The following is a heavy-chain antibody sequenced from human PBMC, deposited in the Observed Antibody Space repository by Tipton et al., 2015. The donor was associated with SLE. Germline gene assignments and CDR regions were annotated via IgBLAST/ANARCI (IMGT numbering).Heavy chain of an antibody. Sequence: TLSLTCSVSGGSVSSGFYYWSWIRQPAGKGLEWIGRINTSGTTNYNPSLKSRVTISLDTSRNHFSLRLSSVTAADTAVYYCATVGDYALIYWGQGTVVSVSS. CDR3: ATVGDYALIY. CDR2: INTSGTT. CDR1: GGSVSSGFYY. D-gene: IGHD3-16*01. J-gene: IGHJ4*02. V-gene: IGHV4-61*02.